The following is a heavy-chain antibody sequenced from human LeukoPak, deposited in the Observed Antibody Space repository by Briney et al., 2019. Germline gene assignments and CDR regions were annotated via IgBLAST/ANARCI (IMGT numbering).Heavy chain of an antibody. V-gene: IGHV3-21*01. CDR2: ISSSSSYI. Sequence: GGSLRLSCAASGFTFSSYSMNWVRQAPGKGLEWVSSISSSSSYIYYADSVKGRFTISRDNSKNTLYLQMNSLRAEDTAVYYCARDDILTGGLHFDIWGQGTMVTVSS. J-gene: IGHJ3*02. CDR3: ARDDILTGGLHFDI. D-gene: IGHD3-9*01. CDR1: GFTFSSYS.